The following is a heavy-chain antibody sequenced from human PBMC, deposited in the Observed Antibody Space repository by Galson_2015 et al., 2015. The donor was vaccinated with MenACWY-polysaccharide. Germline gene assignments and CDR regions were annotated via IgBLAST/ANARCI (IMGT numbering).Heavy chain of an antibody. CDR3: ARHLTGGGVWGSYRYYYFDY. V-gene: IGHV5-51*01. Sequence: RYSPSFQGQVTISADKSISTAYLQWSSLKASDTAMYYCARHLTGGGVWGSYRYYYFDYWGQGTLVTVSS. J-gene: IGHJ4*02. D-gene: IGHD3-16*02.